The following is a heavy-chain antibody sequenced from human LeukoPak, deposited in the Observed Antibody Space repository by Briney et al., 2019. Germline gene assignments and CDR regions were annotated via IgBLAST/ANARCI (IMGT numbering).Heavy chain of an antibody. CDR3: AKGRGYGDYGSTFEY. J-gene: IGHJ4*02. CDR2: ISGSGGRT. Sequence: PGGSLRLSCAASGFIFGSYAMNWVRQAPGKGLEWVSVISGSGGRTYYIDSVKGRFTISRDNSKNTLYLQMNSLRDDDTAVYYCAKGRGYGDYGSTFEYWGQGTLATVSS. CDR1: GFIFGSYA. V-gene: IGHV3-23*01. D-gene: IGHD4-17*01.